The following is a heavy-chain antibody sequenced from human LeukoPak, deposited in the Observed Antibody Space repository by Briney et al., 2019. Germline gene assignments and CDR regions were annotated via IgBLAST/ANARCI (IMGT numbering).Heavy chain of an antibody. D-gene: IGHD6-6*01. J-gene: IGHJ4*02. CDR2: IRYDGSNK. CDR3: AKNQYGSSYYFDY. V-gene: IGHV3-30*02. CDR1: GFTFSTYG. Sequence: GGSLRLSCAVSGFTFSTYGMHWVRQAPGKGLDWVAYIRYDGSNKYYTDSVKGRVTISRDNSKNTLYLQMNSLRAEDTAVYYCAKNQYGSSYYFDYWGQGTLVTVSS.